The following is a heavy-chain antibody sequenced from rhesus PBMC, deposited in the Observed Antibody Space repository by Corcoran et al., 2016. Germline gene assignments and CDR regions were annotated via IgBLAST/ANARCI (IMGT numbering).Heavy chain of an antibody. J-gene: IGHJ4*01. CDR1: GGSISNYP. CDR2: ISGSGVSP. CDR3: VRGVIDQ. D-gene: IGHD2-33*01. V-gene: IGHV4-173*01. Sequence: QLQLQESGPGLVKPSETLSVTCAVSGGSISNYPWRWIRQPPGKGLEWIGRISGSGVSPDYNPSLKSRVTISTDTSKNQFSLKLNSVTAADTAVYYCVRGVIDQWGQGVLVTVSS.